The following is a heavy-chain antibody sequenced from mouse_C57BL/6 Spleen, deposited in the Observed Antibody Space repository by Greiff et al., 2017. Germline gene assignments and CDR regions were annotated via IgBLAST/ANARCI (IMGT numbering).Heavy chain of an antibody. V-gene: IGHV1-72*01. CDR1: GYTFTSYW. Sequence: VQLQQPGAELVKPGASVKLSCKASGYTFTSYWMPWVKQRPGRGLEWIGSIDPTSGGTKYNEKFKSKATLTVDKPSSTAYMQLSSLTSADSAVYYCARGPLYYDYDVGYFDYWGQGTTLTVSS. J-gene: IGHJ2*01. CDR3: ARGPLYYDYDVGYFDY. CDR2: IDPTSGGT. D-gene: IGHD2-4*01.